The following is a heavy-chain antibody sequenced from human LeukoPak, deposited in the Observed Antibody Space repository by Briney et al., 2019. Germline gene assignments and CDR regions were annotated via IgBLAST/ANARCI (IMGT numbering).Heavy chain of an antibody. Sequence: GGSLRLSCAASGFTFSDYWMSWVRQAPGKGLEWVSGISGSGGNTYYTDSVRGRLSISRDNSKNTLYLQVNSLRAEDTAVYYCAKGRTEGGTLALDYWGQGTLVTVSS. V-gene: IGHV3-23*01. CDR1: GFTFSDYW. CDR2: ISGSGGNT. CDR3: AKGRTEGGTLALDY. J-gene: IGHJ4*02. D-gene: IGHD6-19*01.